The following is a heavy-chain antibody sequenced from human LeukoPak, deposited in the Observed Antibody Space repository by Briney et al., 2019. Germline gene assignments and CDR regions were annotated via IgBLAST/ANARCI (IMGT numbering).Heavy chain of an antibody. CDR2: MNPNTDNT. V-gene: IGHV1-8*02. CDR3: ARGRGSSSWYYFDY. J-gene: IGHJ4*02. Sequence: ASVKVSCKASGGTFSSYAISWVRQAPGQGLEWMGWMNPNTDNTGYAQKFQGRVSMTRNTSIRTAYMELYGLRSEDTAVYYCARGRGSSSWYYFDYWGQGTLVTVSS. D-gene: IGHD6-13*01. CDR1: GGTFSSYA.